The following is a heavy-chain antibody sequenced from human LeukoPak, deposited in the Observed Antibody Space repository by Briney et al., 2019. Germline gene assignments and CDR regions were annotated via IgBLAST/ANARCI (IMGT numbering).Heavy chain of an antibody. Sequence: GASVKVSCKASGYTFTSYAMNWVRQAPGQGLEWMGWINTNTGNPTYAQGFTGRFVFSLDTSVSTAYLQISSLKAEDTAVYYCAREGSGYSSSCPDTWGQGTLVTVSS. D-gene: IGHD6-13*01. V-gene: IGHV7-4-1*02. J-gene: IGHJ5*02. CDR2: INTNTGNP. CDR1: GYTFTSYA. CDR3: AREGSGYSSSCPDT.